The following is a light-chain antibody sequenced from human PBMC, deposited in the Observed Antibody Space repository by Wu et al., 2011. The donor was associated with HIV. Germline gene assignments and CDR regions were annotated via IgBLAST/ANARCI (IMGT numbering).Light chain of an antibody. V-gene: IGKV3-20*01. CDR3: QQYGSSHGT. J-gene: IGKJ1*01. Sequence: EIVLTQSPGTLSLSPGERATLSCRASQSIGSNLAWYQXKPGQAPRLLIYGASSRATGIPDRFSGSGSGTDFTLTISRLEPEDFAVYYCQQYGSSHGTFGQGTKVEIK. CDR1: QSIGSN. CDR2: GAS.